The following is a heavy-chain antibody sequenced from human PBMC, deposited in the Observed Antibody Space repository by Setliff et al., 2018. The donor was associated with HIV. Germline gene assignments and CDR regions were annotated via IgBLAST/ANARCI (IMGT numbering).Heavy chain of an antibody. Sequence: SETLSLTCSVSGASINSGSYYWTWIRQHPGKGLEWIGYIYYSGSTYYNPSLKSRVTISVDTSKNQFSLKLSSVTAADTAVYYCARVGDYGSGGWFDPWGQGTLVTVSS. CDR1: GASINSGSYY. J-gene: IGHJ5*02. V-gene: IGHV4-31*03. CDR2: IYYSGST. CDR3: ARVGDYGSGGWFDP. D-gene: IGHD3-10*01.